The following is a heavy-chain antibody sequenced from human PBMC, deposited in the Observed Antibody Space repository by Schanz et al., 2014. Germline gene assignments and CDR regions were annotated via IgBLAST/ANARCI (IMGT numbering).Heavy chain of an antibody. D-gene: IGHD3-10*01. V-gene: IGHV3-23*01. CDR3: AKYRRYYRVSGSYRELEY. J-gene: IGHJ4*02. CDR2: FDAHDGRS. Sequence: EVQLLESGGGLVQPGGSLRLSCEASGFSFGNYGMSWVRQAPGKGLEWVSGFDAHDGRSYYADSTKGRFTISRDNSRSTLYVEMNSLRVEDTDVYYWAKYRRYYRVSGSYRELEYWGQGTLVTVSS. CDR1: GFSFGNYG.